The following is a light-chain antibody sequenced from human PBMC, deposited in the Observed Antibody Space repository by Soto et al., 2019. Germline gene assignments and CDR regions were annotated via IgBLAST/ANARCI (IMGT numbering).Light chain of an antibody. V-gene: IGLV2-14*01. CDR1: SSDVGGYNY. Sequence: QSALTQPAAVSGSPGQSITISCTGTSSDVGGYNYVSWYQQHPGKAPKLMIYEVSNRPSGVSNRFSGSKSGNTASLTISGLQDEDEADYYCSSSTSRSTRVYGGGTKLTVL. CDR2: EVS. J-gene: IGLJ3*02. CDR3: SSSTSRSTRV.